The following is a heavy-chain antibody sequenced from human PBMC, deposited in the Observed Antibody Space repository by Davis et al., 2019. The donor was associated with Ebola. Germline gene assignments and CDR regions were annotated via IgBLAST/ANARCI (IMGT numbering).Heavy chain of an antibody. Sequence: GESLKISCTISDPSFTKYAISWVRQTPGGGLEWVASIAGGGGLIYYADSVKGRFTISRDNSRSSVYLHMDNLRVEDSALFYCVKDQIYNNGIYDAFDVWGRGTTVTASS. CDR3: VKDQIYNNGIYDAFDV. CDR2: IAGGGGLI. CDR1: DPSFTKYA. V-gene: IGHV3-23*01. D-gene: IGHD5-24*01. J-gene: IGHJ3*01.